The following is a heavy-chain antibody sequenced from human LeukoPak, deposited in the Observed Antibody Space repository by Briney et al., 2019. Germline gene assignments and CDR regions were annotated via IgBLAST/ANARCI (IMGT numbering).Heavy chain of an antibody. CDR2: ISDSGTIT. V-gene: IGHV3-48*03. J-gene: IGHJ4*02. Sequence: GGSLRLSCAASGVTFTNYEMAWVRQAPGMGLEWVSYISDSGTITKYVDAVKGRFTISRDNARNSVYLQMESLRVEDTALYYRAGGPQYGGSYVDWGQGTLVTVSS. CDR1: GVTFTNYE. CDR3: AGGPQYGGSYVD. D-gene: IGHD1-26*01.